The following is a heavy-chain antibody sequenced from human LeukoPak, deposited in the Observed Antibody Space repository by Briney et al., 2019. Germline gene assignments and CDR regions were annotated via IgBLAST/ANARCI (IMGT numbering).Heavy chain of an antibody. V-gene: IGHV1-18*01. J-gene: IGHJ4*02. Sequence: ASVKVSCKASGYTFTSYGISWVRQAPGQGLEWMGWISAYNGNTNYAQKLQGRVTMTTDTSTSTACMELRSLRSDDTAVYYCASVARNDYGDYGNDYWGQGTLVTVSS. D-gene: IGHD4-17*01. CDR2: ISAYNGNT. CDR3: ASVARNDYGDYGNDY. CDR1: GYTFTSYG.